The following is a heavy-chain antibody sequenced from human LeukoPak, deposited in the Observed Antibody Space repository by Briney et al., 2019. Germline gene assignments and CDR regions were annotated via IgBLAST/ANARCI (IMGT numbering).Heavy chain of an antibody. D-gene: IGHD3-10*01. V-gene: IGHV1-2*02. CDR1: GYNFRDYY. CDR2: IKPKTGVT. J-gene: IGHJ4*02. Sequence: ASVKVSCKASGYNFRDYYMFWIRQAPGQGLEWVGWIKPKTGVTSYAQKFQGRVTVTTDTSISTLYMELNSLRSDDTAVYYCARDHVSGRDDRNFDYWGQGTLVTVSS. CDR3: ARDHVSGRDDRNFDY.